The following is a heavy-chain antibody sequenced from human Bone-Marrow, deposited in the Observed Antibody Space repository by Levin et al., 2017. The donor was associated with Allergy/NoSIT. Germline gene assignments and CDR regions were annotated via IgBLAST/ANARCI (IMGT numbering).Heavy chain of an antibody. CDR1: GILFSSYD. CDR3: ASWAMYHYDRSAFDYFYYAMDV. V-gene: IGHV3-21*01. D-gene: IGHD3-22*01. CDR2: ISAGGNYI. Sequence: ETLSLTCAASGILFSSYDMNWVRQAPGKGLEWVSSISAGGNYIYYADSVKGRFTISRDNAKNSLFLQMNSLRAEDTAVYYCASWAMYHYDRSAFDYFYYAMDVWGQGTMVTVSS. J-gene: IGHJ6*02.